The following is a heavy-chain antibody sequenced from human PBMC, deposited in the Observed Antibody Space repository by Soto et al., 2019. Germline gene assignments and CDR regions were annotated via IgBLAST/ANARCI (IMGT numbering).Heavy chain of an antibody. Sequence: QVQLQESGPGLVKPSETLSLTCTVSGGSISSYYWSWIRQPPGKGLEWIGYIYYSGSTNYNPSLKRRVTISVDTSKNQFSLKLSSVTAADTAVYYCARLGNWFDPWGQGTLVTVSS. CDR3: ARLGNWFDP. D-gene: IGHD3-16*01. V-gene: IGHV4-59*08. J-gene: IGHJ5*02. CDR1: GGSISSYY. CDR2: IYYSGST.